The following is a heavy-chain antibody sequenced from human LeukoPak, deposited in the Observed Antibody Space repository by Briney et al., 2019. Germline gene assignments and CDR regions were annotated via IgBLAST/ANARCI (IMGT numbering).Heavy chain of an antibody. CDR1: GFTFSSYE. D-gene: IGHD6-13*01. V-gene: IGHV3-48*03. CDR3: ARDGESSSWYPADAFDI. J-gene: IGHJ3*02. Sequence: PGGSLRLSCAASGFTFSSYEMNWVRQAPGKGLEWVSYISSSGSTIYYADSVKGRFTISRDNAKNSLYLQMNSLRAEDTAVYYCARDGESSSWYPADAFDIWGQGTMVTVSS. CDR2: ISSSGSTI.